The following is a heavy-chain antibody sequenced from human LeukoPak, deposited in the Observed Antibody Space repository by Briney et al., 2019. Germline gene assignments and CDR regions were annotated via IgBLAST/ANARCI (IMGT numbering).Heavy chain of an antibody. CDR2: ISHRGST. V-gene: IGHV4-34*01. CDR3: ARLVVVPAALAFDH. J-gene: IGHJ4*02. CDR1: GESFNGYY. D-gene: IGHD2-2*01. Sequence: SETLSLTCAVYGESFNGYYWSWIRQPPGKGLEWIGEISHRGSTNYNPSLKSRVTISVDTSKNQFSLKLSSVTAADTAVYYCARLVVVPAALAFDHWGQGTLVTVSS.